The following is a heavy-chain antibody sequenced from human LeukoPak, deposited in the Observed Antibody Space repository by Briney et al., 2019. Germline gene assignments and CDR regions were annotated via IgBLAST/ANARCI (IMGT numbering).Heavy chain of an antibody. J-gene: IGHJ3*01. CDR1: GGSLDSGDYY. D-gene: IGHD4-17*01. V-gene: IGHV4-61*08. Sequence: SSETLSLTCTVSGGSLDSGDYYWAWVRQPPGKGLEWIGYIYYSGSTNYNPSLKSRVTISVDTSKNQFSLKLSSVTAADTAVYYCARHPTTVGGWGQGTMVTVSS. CDR3: ARHPTTVGG. CDR2: IYYSGST.